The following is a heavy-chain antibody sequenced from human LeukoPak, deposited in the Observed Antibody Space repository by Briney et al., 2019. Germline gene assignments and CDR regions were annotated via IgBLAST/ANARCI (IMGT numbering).Heavy chain of an antibody. J-gene: IGHJ4*02. CDR2: MSPDSNYI. CDR1: GFTFASST. V-gene: IGHV3-21*01. CDR3: ARGSYGDYGY. D-gene: IGHD4-17*01. Sequence: GGSLRLSCAASGFTFASSTMNWVRQAPGKGLEWVSSMSPDSNYIYYADSVKGRLTISRDNAKNSLYLQMNSLRADDTAVYYCARGSYGDYGYWGQGTLVTVSS.